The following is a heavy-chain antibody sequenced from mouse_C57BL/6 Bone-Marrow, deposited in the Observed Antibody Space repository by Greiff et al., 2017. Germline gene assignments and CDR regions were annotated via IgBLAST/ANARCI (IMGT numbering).Heavy chain of an antibody. Sequence: EVQRVESGGGLVQPGESLKLSCESNEYEFPSHDMSWVRKTPEKRLELVAAINSDGGSTYYPDTMERRFIISRDNTKKTLYLQMSSLRSEDTALYYCARGGYDSFSRYFDVWGTGTTVTVSS. V-gene: IGHV5-2*01. CDR2: INSDGGST. CDR1: EYEFPSHD. D-gene: IGHD2-3*01. J-gene: IGHJ1*03. CDR3: ARGGYDSFSRYFDV.